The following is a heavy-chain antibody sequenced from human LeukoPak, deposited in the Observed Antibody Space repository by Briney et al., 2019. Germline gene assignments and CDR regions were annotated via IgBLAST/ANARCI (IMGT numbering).Heavy chain of an antibody. V-gene: IGHV3-30-3*01. Sequence: PGGSLRLSCAASGFTFSSYAMHWVRQAPGKGLEWVAVISYDGSNKYYADSVKGRFTISRDNSKNTLYLQMNSLRAEDTAVYYCARGGMATIPDDYWGQGTLVTVSS. CDR3: ARGGMATIPDDY. J-gene: IGHJ4*02. D-gene: IGHD5-24*01. CDR1: GFTFSSYA. CDR2: ISYDGSNK.